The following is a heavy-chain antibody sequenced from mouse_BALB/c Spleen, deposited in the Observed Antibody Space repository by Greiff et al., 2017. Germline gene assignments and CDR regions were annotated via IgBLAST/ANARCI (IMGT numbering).Heavy chain of an antibody. Sequence: QVHVKQSGAELAKPGASVKMSCKASGYTFTSYWMHWVKQRPGQGLEWIGYINPSTGYTEYNQKFKDKATLTADKSSSTAYMQLSSLTSEDSAVYYCARRRDSDWGDYWGQGTSVTVSS. CDR3: ARRRDSDWGDY. D-gene: IGHD4-1*01. CDR1: GYTFTSYW. J-gene: IGHJ4*01. CDR2: INPSTGYT. V-gene: IGHV1-7*01.